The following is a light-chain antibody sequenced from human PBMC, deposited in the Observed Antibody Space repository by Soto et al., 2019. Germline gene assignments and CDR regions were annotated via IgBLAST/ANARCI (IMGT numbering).Light chain of an antibody. Sequence: QSVLTQPASVSGSPGQSITISCTGTSSDVGAYNYVSWYQQHPGKAPKVMIYEVTKRPSGISNRFSGSKSGDTASLTISGLQPEDEADYYCTSYTTTSTLVVFGGGTKVTVL. J-gene: IGLJ2*01. CDR1: SSDVGAYNY. V-gene: IGLV2-14*01. CDR2: EVT. CDR3: TSYTTTSTLVV.